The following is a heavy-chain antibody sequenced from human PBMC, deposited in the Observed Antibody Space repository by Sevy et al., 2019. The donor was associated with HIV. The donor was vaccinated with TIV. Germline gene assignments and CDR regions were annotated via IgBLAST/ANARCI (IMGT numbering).Heavy chain of an antibody. CDR2: INPNSGDT. Sequence: ASVKVSCKTSGYTFTGYYLHWLRQAPVQGLEWMGWINPNSGDTNYAQKFQGRVTMTRDTSIMTAYMELSRLRSDDTAVYYCARTFSGGWYVLYYFDYWGQGTLVTVSS. V-gene: IGHV1-2*02. J-gene: IGHJ4*02. D-gene: IGHD6-19*01. CDR3: ARTFSGGWYVLYYFDY. CDR1: GYTFTGYY.